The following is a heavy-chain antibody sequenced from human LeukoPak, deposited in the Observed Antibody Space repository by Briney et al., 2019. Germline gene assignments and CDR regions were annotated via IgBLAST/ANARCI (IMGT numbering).Heavy chain of an antibody. Sequence: GGSLRLSCAASGFTFSSRAMNWVRQAPGKGLEWVSGISGSGADTYYADSVRGRFTISRDNSKNTLYLQMNSLRADDTAVYYCARVGSTLPFDYWGQGTLVTVSS. D-gene: IGHD1-26*01. CDR2: ISGSGADT. J-gene: IGHJ4*02. CDR3: ARVGSTLPFDY. CDR1: GFTFSSRA. V-gene: IGHV3-23*01.